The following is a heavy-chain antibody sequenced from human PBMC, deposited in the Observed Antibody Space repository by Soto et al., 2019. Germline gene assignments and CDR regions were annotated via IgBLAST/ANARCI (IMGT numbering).Heavy chain of an antibody. V-gene: IGHV4-39*07. Sequence: PSETLSLTCTVSGGSISSSSYYWGWIRQPPGKGLEWIGSIYYSGSTYYNPSLKSRVTISVDTSKNQFSLKLSSVTAADTAVYYCARAGEMNSGYGVYWGQGTLVTVSS. D-gene: IGHD3-22*01. J-gene: IGHJ4*02. CDR3: ARAGEMNSGYGVY. CDR2: IYYSGST. CDR1: GGSISSSSYY.